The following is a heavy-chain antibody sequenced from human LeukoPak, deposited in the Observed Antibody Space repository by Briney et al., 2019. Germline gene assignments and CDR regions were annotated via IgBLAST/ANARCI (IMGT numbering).Heavy chain of an antibody. V-gene: IGHV4-34*01. CDR1: GGSFSGYY. CDR2: IYYSGST. J-gene: IGHJ6*02. CDR3: ARAHSVASYYYGVDV. D-gene: IGHD2-15*01. Sequence: SETLSLTCAVYGGSFSGYYWGWVRQPPGKGLEWIGNIYYSGSTYYSPSLTSRVTISVDTSKNQFSLKLSSVTAADTAVYYCARAHSVASYYYGVDVWGQGTTVTVSS.